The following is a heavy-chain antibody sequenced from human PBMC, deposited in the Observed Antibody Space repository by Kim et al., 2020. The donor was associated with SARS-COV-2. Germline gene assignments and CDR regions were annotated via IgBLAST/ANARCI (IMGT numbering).Heavy chain of an antibody. D-gene: IGHD2-15*01. Sequence: GGSLRLSCAASGFTFSSNNLNWVRQAPGKGLEWVSSISSTGNYIYYADSVKGRFTISRDNAKNSLYLQMNSLRAEDTAVYYCARARWTPNYYFDYWGQGTLVTVSS. CDR3: ARARWTPNYYFDY. V-gene: IGHV3-21*01. J-gene: IGHJ4*02. CDR2: ISSTGNYI. CDR1: GFTFSSNN.